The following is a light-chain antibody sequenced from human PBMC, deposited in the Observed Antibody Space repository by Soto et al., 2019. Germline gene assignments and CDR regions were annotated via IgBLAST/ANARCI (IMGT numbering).Light chain of an antibody. CDR2: GSS. V-gene: IGKV3-20*01. Sequence: EVVLTQSPGTLSLSPGERATLSCRASQSVSNNYFAWYQQKPGQAPRLLIFGSSDRATGIPDMFSGSGSGTGFTLTLMRLKPLTSAVYYWRQYGISPRYTFGQGTKLESK. CDR3: RQYGISPRYT. J-gene: IGKJ2*01. CDR1: QSVSNNY.